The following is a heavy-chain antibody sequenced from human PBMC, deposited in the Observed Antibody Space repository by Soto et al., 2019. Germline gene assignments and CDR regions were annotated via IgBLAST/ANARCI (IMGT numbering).Heavy chain of an antibody. Sequence: QVQLQQWGAGLLKPSETLSLTCAVNGGSFSGYYWSWIRQPPGKGLEWIGEINHSGSTNYNPSLKSRVTISVDTSKNQFSLKLSSVTAADTAVYYCARERYIVVVPAAIDGMDVRGQGTTVTVSS. CDR3: ARERYIVVVPAAIDGMDV. CDR2: INHSGST. D-gene: IGHD2-2*01. J-gene: IGHJ6*02. CDR1: GGSFSGYY. V-gene: IGHV4-34*01.